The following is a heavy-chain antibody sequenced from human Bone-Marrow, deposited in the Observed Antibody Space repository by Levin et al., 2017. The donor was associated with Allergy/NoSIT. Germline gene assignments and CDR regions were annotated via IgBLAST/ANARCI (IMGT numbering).Heavy chain of an antibody. Sequence: ASVKVSCRASGYTFTNYGLNWVRQAPGQGLEWVGWINPNSGNTNYIQKLQGRVTMTADISTRTVYVELGSLRPDDTAVYYCARDSGYDRTGYDAFDFWGQGTMVTVSS. J-gene: IGHJ3*01. V-gene: IGHV1-18*01. CDR2: INPNSGNT. CDR1: GYTFTNYG. CDR3: ARDSGYDRTGYDAFDF. D-gene: IGHD3/OR15-3a*01.